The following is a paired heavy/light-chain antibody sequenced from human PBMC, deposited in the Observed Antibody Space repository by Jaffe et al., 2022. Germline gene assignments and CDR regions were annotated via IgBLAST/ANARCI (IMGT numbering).Light chain of an antibody. CDR2: AAS. Sequence: DIQMTQSPSSLSASVGDRVTITCRASQSISSYLNWYQQKPGKAPKLLIYAASSLQSGVPSRFSGSGSGTDFTLTISSLQPEDFATYYCQQSYSTPWWTFGQGTKVEIK. CDR1: QSISSY. CDR3: QQSYSTPWWT. J-gene: IGKJ1*01. V-gene: IGKV1-39*01.
Heavy chain of an antibody. CDR2: IYHSGST. J-gene: IGHJ5*02. CDR3: AVTMVRGVIITTPYNWFDP. CDR1: GYSISSGYY. Sequence: QVQLQESGPGLVKPSETLSLTCAVSGYSISSGYYWGWIRQPPGKGLEWIGSIYHSGSTYYNPSLKSRVTISVDTSKNQFSLKLSSVTAADTAVYYCAVTMVRGVIITTPYNWFDPWGQGTLVTVSS. D-gene: IGHD3-10*01. V-gene: IGHV4-38-2*01.